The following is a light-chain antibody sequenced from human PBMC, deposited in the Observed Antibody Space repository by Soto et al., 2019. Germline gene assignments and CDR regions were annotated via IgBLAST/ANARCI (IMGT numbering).Light chain of an antibody. CDR2: WAS. J-gene: IGKJ2*01. Sequence: DIVMTQSPDSLSVSLGERATINCKSSQSVLSSSNNKNYVAWYQQQPGQPPKMLIYWASTREYGVTDRFSGSGSGTDFTLTISSLQAEDVAVYYCQQYYSTPMVTFGQGTKLEIK. CDR3: QQYYSTPMVT. V-gene: IGKV4-1*01. CDR1: QSVLSSSNNKNY.